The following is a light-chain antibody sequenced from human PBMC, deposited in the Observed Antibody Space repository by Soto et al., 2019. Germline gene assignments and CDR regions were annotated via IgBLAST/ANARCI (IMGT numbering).Light chain of an antibody. V-gene: IGKV3-20*01. CDR1: QSVSSSY. CDR3: QQYGTSPFT. CDR2: LAS. J-gene: IGKJ2*01. Sequence: EIVLTQSPGTLSLSPGERATLSCRASQSVSSSYLAWYQQKPGQAPRLLIYLASSRATGVPDRFSGSGSGTDFILTISRLEAEDFVVYYCQQYGTSPFTFGQGTMLEIK.